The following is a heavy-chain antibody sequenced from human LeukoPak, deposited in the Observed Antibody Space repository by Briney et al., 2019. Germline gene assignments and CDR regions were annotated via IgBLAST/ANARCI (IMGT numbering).Heavy chain of an antibody. D-gene: IGHD1-14*01. V-gene: IGHV1-18*01. CDR1: GYTFTTYG. J-gene: IGHJ4*02. CDR2: ISADNGYT. CDR3: AVIRAPEG. Sequence: GASVKVSCKASGYTFTTYGIIWVRQAPGQGLEWMGWISADNGYTNYAQNLQGRVTMTTDTSTSTAYMELRSLRSDDTAVYYCAVIRAPEGWGQGTLVTVSS.